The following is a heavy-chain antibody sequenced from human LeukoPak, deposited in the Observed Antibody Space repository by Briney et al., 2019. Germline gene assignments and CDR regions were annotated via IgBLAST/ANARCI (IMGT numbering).Heavy chain of an antibody. CDR1: GFTFSSYS. Sequence: GGSLRLSCAASGFTFSSYSMNWVRQAPGKGLEWVSSISSSSSYIYYADSVKGRFTISRDNAKNSLYLQMNSLRAEDTAVYYCARVVAAAPLIDYWGQGTLVTVSS. V-gene: IGHV3-21*01. J-gene: IGHJ4*02. CDR2: ISSSSSYI. D-gene: IGHD6-13*01. CDR3: ARVVAAAPLIDY.